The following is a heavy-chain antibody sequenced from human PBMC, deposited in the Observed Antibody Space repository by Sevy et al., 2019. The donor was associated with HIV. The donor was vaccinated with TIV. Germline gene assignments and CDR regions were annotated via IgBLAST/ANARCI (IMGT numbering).Heavy chain of an antibody. D-gene: IGHD3-22*01. CDR2: ISAYNGNT. CDR3: AGDESFSMIVVDLDY. CDR1: GYTFTNYG. V-gene: IGHV1-18*01. Sequence: ASVKVSCKASGYTFTNYGITWVRQAPGQGLEWMGGISAYNGNTNYAQKIQGRVTMTTDTSTSTAYMELRSLRSDDTAVYYCAGDESFSMIVVDLDYWGQGTLVTVSS. J-gene: IGHJ4*02.